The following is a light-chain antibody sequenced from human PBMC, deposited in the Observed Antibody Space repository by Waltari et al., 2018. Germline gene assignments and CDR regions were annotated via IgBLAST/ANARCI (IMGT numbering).Light chain of an antibody. V-gene: IGLV2-14*01. J-gene: IGLJ1*01. CDR3: SSYTSSSTLCV. Sequence: QSALTQPASVSGSPGQSITISCTGTSSDVGGSNYVSWYQQHPGKAPKLMIYEVSNRPLGVANRFSGSTSSTTASLTISGLQAEDEADYYCSSYTSSSTLCVFGTGTKVTVL. CDR1: SSDVGGSNY. CDR2: EVS.